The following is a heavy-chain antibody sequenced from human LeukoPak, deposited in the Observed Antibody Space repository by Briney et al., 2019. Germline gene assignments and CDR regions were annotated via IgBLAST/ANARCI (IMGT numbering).Heavy chain of an antibody. Sequence: SETLSLTCSVSGGSISRNSYYWGWIRQPPGKGLEWIGSMHYSGSTYYDPSLKSRVTISVDTSKSQFSLKLTSVTAADTALYYCASSYCSSTSCYPLPFDYWGQGTLVTVSS. D-gene: IGHD2-2*01. CDR1: GGSISRNSYY. V-gene: IGHV4-39*01. CDR2: MHYSGST. CDR3: ASSYCSSTSCYPLPFDY. J-gene: IGHJ4*02.